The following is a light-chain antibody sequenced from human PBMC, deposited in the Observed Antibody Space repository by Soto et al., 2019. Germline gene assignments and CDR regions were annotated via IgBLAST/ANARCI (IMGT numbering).Light chain of an antibody. Sequence: EIVLTQSPGTLSVSPGERATLSCRASQSVSNTYLAWYQQKPGQAPRLLIYGASSRATGIPDRFSGSGSGTDFTLTISRLEPEDVAVYYCQQYNRSPPMYIFGPGTKLEIQ. V-gene: IGKV3-20*01. CDR2: GAS. CDR1: QSVSNTY. CDR3: QQYNRSPPMYI. J-gene: IGKJ2*01.